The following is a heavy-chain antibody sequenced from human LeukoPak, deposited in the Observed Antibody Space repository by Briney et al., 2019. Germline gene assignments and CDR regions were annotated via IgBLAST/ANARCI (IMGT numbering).Heavy chain of an antibody. CDR1: GGSISSSSYY. D-gene: IGHD3-3*01. CDR2: IYYSGST. J-gene: IGHJ4*02. CDR3: ARLPSRSGPSGY. Sequence: SETLSLTCTVSGGSISSSSYYWGWIRQPPGKGLEWIGSIYYSGSTYYNPSLKSRVTISVDTSKNQFSLKLSSVTAADTAVYYCARLPSRSGPSGYWGQGTLVTVSS. V-gene: IGHV4-39*01.